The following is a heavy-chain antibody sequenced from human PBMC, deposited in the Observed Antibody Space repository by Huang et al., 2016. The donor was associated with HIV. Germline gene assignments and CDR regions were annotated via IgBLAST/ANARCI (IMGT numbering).Heavy chain of an antibody. D-gene: IGHD3-3*01. J-gene: IGHJ4*02. CDR3: ARDHHDFWRGYRRMYFFDH. CDR2: IDYSGST. V-gene: IGHV4-59*11. Sequence: QVQLQESGPGLVKPSETLSLTCTVSGGSISTHYWSWIRPPPGKGLAWIGSIDYSGSTNYSPSLKSRVTILLDTSKNQFSLRVNSVTAADTAMYYCARDHHDFWRGYRRMYFFDHWGQGTLVTVSS. CDR1: GGSISTHY.